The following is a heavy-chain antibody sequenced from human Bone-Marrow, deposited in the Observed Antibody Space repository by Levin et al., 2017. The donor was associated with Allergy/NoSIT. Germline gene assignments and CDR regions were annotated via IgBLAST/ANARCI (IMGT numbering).Heavy chain of an antibody. J-gene: IGHJ3*01. D-gene: IGHD1-14*01. Sequence: SETLSLTCAVHGGSFSGYYWSWVRQPPGKGLEWIGEINHRGSTKPNPSLKSRVTISVDTSKTQYSLKLSSVTAADTAVYYCAREGPFYENMPFREPNAFNLWGQGTMVTVSA. CDR1: GGSFSGYY. CDR2: INHRGST. V-gene: IGHV4-34*01. CDR3: AREGPFYENMPFREPNAFNL.